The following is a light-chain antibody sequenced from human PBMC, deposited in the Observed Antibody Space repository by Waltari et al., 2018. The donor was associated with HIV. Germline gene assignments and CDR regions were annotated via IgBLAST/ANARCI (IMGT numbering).Light chain of an antibody. CDR2: SNK. CDR1: SSDIGRNA. V-gene: IGLV1-44*01. Sequence: QSVLTQPPSASETPGQRVAISCSGSSSDIGRNAVNWYQQLPGPAPKLLIYSNKQRPSGVPDRCSGSKSGPSASLAISGLQSEDEADYYCAAWDDSLNGPHVVFGGGTKLTVL. J-gene: IGLJ2*01. CDR3: AAWDDSLNGPHVV.